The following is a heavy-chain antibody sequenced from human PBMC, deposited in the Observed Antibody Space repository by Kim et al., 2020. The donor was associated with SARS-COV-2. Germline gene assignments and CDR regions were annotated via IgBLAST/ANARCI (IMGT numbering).Heavy chain of an antibody. CDR1: GFTFSSYG. CDR2: IWYDGSNK. CDR3: ARDRAAHDVWSGYYQIDYYYGMDV. V-gene: IGHV3-33*01. J-gene: IGHJ6*02. D-gene: IGHD3-3*01. Sequence: GGSLRLSCAASGFTFSSYGMHWVRQAPGKGLEWVAVIWYDGSNKYYADSVKGRFTISRDNSKNTLYLQMNSLRAEDTAVYYCARDRAAHDVWSGYYQIDYYYGMDVWGQGTTVTVSS.